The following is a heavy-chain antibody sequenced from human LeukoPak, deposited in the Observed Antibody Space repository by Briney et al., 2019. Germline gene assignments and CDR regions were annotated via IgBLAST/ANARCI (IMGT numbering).Heavy chain of an antibody. J-gene: IGHJ4*02. D-gene: IGHD1-1*01. CDR1: DYSISSGYF. CDR3: ARLTWTNADDS. V-gene: IGHV4-38-2*02. Sequence: SETLSLTCTVSDYSISSGYFWGWIRQPPGKGLEWIGSRYNTGSSYYNPSLQSRVTISVDTSKNQFSLKLSSVTTADTAVYYCARLTWTNADDSWGQGTLVSVSS. CDR2: RYNTGSS.